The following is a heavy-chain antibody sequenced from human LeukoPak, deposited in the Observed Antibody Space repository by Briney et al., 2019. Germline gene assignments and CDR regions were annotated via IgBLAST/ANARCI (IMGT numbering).Heavy chain of an antibody. J-gene: IGHJ6*02. CDR2: INPNSGGT. V-gene: IGHV1-2*02. CDR3: ARPRGTADYYYYGMDV. D-gene: IGHD1-26*01. Sequence: ASVKVSCKASGYTFTGYYMHWVRQATGQGLERMGWINPNSGGTNYAQRFQGRVTMTRDTSISTAYMELSRLRSDDTAVYYCARPRGTADYYYYGMDVWGQGTTVTVSS. CDR1: GYTFTGYY.